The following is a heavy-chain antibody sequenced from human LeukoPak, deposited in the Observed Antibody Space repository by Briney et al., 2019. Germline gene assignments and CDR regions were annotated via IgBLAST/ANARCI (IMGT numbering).Heavy chain of an antibody. CDR1: GFTFSSYA. D-gene: IGHD2-2*02. V-gene: IGHV3-23*01. J-gene: IGHJ4*02. CDR3: ASLARYCSSTSCYIGGWLDY. Sequence: GGSLRRSCAASGFTFSSYAMSWVRQAPGKGLEWVSAISGSGGSTYYADSVKGRFTISRDNSKNTLYLQMNSLRAEDTAVYYCASLARYCSSTSCYIGGWLDYWGQGTLVTVSS. CDR2: ISGSGGST.